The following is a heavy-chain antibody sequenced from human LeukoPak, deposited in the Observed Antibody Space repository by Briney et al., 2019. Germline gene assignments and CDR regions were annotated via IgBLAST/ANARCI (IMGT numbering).Heavy chain of an antibody. CDR2: ISGSGGST. J-gene: IGHJ6*03. Sequence: GGSLRLSCAASGFTFSNYVMNWVRQAPGKGLEWVSAISGSGGSTYYADSVKGRFTISRDNSKNTLYLQMNSLRAEDTAVYYCARDREVYYFYYYMDVWGKGTTVTVSS. CDR3: ARDREVYYFYYYMDV. CDR1: GFTFSNYV. V-gene: IGHV3-23*01.